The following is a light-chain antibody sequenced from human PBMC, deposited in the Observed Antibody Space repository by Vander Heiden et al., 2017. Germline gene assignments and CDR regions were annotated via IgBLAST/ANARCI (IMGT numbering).Light chain of an antibody. Sequence: DIQLTQSPSFLSASVGDRVTITCRASQGISSYLAWYQQKPGKAPKLLIYAASTLQSGVPSRFSGSGSGTEFTLTISSLQPEDFATYYCQQLNCYPPITFGQGTRLEIK. V-gene: IGKV1-9*01. CDR1: QGISSY. CDR2: AAS. J-gene: IGKJ5*01. CDR3: QQLNCYPPIT.